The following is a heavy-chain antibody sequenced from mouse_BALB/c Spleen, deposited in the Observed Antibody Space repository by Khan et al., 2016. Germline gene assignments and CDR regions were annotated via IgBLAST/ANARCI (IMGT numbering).Heavy chain of an antibody. Sequence: QIQLVQSGPELKKPGETVRISCKASGYTFTTAGMQWVQQMPGKGLRWIGWINTHSGVPKYAEDFKGRFAFSLETSATTAYLQIGNLKNEDTATYFCARCGNFFHWYFDVWGAGTTVTVSS. J-gene: IGHJ1*01. CDR2: INTHSGVP. V-gene: IGHV9-4*02. D-gene: IGHD2-1*01. CDR3: ARCGNFFHWYFDV. CDR1: GYTFTTAG.